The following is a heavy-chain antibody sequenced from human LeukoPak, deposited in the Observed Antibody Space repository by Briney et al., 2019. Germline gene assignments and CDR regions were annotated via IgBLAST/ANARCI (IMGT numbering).Heavy chain of an antibody. CDR2: ISGDGGST. J-gene: IGHJ4*02. CDR1: GFSFNDYA. V-gene: IGHV3-43*02. D-gene: IGHD5-24*01. Sequence: GGSLRLSCAASGFSFNDYAMLWVRQGPGKGLEWVSLISGDGGSTYYGDSVKGRFTISRDNSKNSLYLEMNSLRIEDTGLYYCAKDKGDGEYVDYWGQGTLVTVSS. CDR3: AKDKGDGEYVDY.